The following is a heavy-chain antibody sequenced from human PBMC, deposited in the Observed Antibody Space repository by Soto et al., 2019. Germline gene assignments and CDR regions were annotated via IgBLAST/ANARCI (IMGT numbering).Heavy chain of an antibody. J-gene: IGHJ6*03. V-gene: IGHV3-23*01. D-gene: IGHD2-15*01. CDR3: AKGYGPWDYYMDV. Sequence: EVQLLESGGGLVQPGGSLRLSCAASGFTFSSYAMSWVRQAPGKGLEWVSAISGSGGSTYYADSVKGRFTISRDNSKNTLYLKMNSLRAEDTAVYYCAKGYGPWDYYMDVWGKGTTVTVSS. CDR2: ISGSGGST. CDR1: GFTFSSYA.